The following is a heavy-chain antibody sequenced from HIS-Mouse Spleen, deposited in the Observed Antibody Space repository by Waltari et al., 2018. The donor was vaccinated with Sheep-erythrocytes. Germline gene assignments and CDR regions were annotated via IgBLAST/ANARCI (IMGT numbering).Heavy chain of an antibody. Sequence: EVQLVESGGVVVQPGGSLRLSCAASGFTFDDYAMHWVRQAPGKGLEWVSLISWDGGRNYYADSVKGRFTISRDNSKNSLYLQMNSLRAEDTALYYCAKDLTLVGAHYYYYYGMDVWGQGTTVTVSS. CDR1: GFTFDDYA. CDR3: AKDLTLVGAHYYYYYGMDV. V-gene: IGHV3-43D*03. J-gene: IGHJ6*02. CDR2: ISWDGGRN. D-gene: IGHD1-26*01.